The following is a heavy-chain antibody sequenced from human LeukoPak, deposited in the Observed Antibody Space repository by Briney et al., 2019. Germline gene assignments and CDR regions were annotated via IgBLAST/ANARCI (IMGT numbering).Heavy chain of an antibody. D-gene: IGHD1-26*01. Sequence: MASETLSLTCTVSGGSISSYYWSWIRQPPGKGLEWIGSIYYSGSTYYNPSLKSRVTISVDTSKNQFSLKLSSVTAADTAVYYCARVELTYYYMDVWGKGTTVTVSS. CDR1: GGSISSYY. J-gene: IGHJ6*03. CDR2: IYYSGST. CDR3: ARVELTYYYMDV. V-gene: IGHV4-39*07.